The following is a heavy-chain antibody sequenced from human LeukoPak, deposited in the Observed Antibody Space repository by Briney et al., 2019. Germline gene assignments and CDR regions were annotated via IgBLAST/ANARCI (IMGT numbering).Heavy chain of an antibody. CDR2: IRSKAYGGTT. CDR1: GFTFSSYS. V-gene: IGHV3-49*04. Sequence: TGGSLRLSCAASGFTFSSYSMNWVRQAPGKGLEWVGFIRSKAYGGTTEYAASVKGRFTISRDDSKSIAYLQMNSLKTEDTAVYYCTSLIVVVPDWFDPWGQGTLVTVSS. D-gene: IGHD2-2*01. CDR3: TSLIVVVPDWFDP. J-gene: IGHJ5*02.